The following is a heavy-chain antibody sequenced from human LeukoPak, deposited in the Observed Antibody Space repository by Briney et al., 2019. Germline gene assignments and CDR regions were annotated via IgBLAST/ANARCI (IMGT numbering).Heavy chain of an antibody. CDR2: VVGDGSDK. J-gene: IGHJ4*02. CDR1: GFTFSNYW. CDR3: ARNNYYARDY. V-gene: IGHV3-7*01. Sequence: PGGSLRLSCAAFGFTFSNYWMSWVRQAPGKGLEWVANVVGDGSDKYYVDSVKGRFTVSRDNAKNSLYLQMNSLRAEDTAVYYCARNNYYARDYWGRGTLVTVAS. D-gene: IGHD1-26*01.